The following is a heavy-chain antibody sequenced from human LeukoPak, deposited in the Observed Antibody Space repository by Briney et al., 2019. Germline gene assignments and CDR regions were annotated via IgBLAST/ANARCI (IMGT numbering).Heavy chain of an antibody. Sequence: SQTLSLTCAISGDSVSSNSAAWNWIRQSPSRGLEWLGRTYYRSKWYNDYAVSVKSRITINPDTSKNQFSLQLNSVTPEDTAVYYCARGKTTVTTVYYYYGMDVWGQGTTVTVSS. J-gene: IGHJ6*02. V-gene: IGHV6-1*01. CDR3: ARGKTTVTTVYYYYGMDV. CDR2: TYYRSKWYN. CDR1: GDSVSSNSAA. D-gene: IGHD4-17*01.